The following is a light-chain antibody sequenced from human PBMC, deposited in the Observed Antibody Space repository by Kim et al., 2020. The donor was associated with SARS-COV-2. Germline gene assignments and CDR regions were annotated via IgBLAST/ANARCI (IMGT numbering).Light chain of an antibody. J-gene: IGKJ2*01. CDR2: KAS. Sequence: SNLSASVGDRVIITCRASQSNSMWLAWYQQKPGKAPKLLISKASSLQSGVPSRFSGSGSGTQFTLTISSLQPDDFGTYYCQQYDNYFGQGTKLEIK. CDR3: QQYDNY. V-gene: IGKV1-5*03. CDR1: QSNSMW.